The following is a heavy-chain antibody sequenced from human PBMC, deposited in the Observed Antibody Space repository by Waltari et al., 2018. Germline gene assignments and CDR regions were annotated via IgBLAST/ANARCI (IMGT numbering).Heavy chain of an antibody. CDR2: IYTSGST. CDR3: ARDPPQLADAFDI. V-gene: IGHV4-61*02. J-gene: IGHJ3*02. CDR1: GGSISSGSYS. Sequence: QVQLQESGPGLVKPSETLSLTCSVSGGSISSGSYSWPSIRQPAGKGLEWIGRIYTSGSTNYNPSLRSRLTRSVDTSNNQFCLKLSAVTAADTAVYYCARDPPQLADAFDIWGQGTMVTVSS. D-gene: IGHD3-10*01.